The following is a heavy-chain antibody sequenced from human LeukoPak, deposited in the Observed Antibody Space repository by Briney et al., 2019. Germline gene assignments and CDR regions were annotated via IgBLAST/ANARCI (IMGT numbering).Heavy chain of an antibody. V-gene: IGHV4-59*08. CDR3: VLGRELAFDY. CDR1: GGSISSDY. D-gene: IGHD1-26*01. CDR2: IYYTVSP. J-gene: IGHJ4*02. Sequence: SETLSLTCAVSGGSISSDYWSWSRQPREKGGAWIGYIYYTVSPNYTPSLTSPVSISVDTSKNQFSLKLSSVTAADTAVYYCVLGRELAFDYWGQGTLVTVSS.